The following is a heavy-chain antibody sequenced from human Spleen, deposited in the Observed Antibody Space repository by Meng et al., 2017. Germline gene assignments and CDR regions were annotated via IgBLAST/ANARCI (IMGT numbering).Heavy chain of an antibody. D-gene: IGHD3-16*01. Sequence: QLPLQQSGPGLVQHSQTLSLTCAISGDSVSSNSAAWNWLRQSPSRGLEWLGRTYYRSKWYNDYAVSVKSRITINPDTSKNQFSLQLNSVTPEDTAVYYCARQEGAFDYWVQGTLVTVSS. CDR1: GDSVSSNSAA. CDR3: ARQEGAFDY. CDR2: TYYRSKWYN. J-gene: IGHJ4*02. V-gene: IGHV6-1*01.